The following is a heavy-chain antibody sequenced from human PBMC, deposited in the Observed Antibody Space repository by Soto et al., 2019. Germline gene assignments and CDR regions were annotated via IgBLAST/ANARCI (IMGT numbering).Heavy chain of an antibody. CDR3: ARKNGYCISTSCFRGWFDP. J-gene: IGHJ5*02. V-gene: IGHV4-39*01. CDR2: IYYSGYT. D-gene: IGHD2-2*01. Sequence: SETLSLTCTVSGGSISSSSYYWGWIRQAPGKGLEWIGSIYYSGYTYYNPSLKSRVTISVDTSKNQFSLKLSSVTAADTAVYYCARKNGYCISTSCFRGWFDPWGQGTLVT. CDR1: GGSISSSSYY.